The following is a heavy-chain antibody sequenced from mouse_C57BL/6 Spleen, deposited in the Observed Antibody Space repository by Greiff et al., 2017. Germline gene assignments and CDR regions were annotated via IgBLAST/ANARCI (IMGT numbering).Heavy chain of an antibody. V-gene: IGHV1-59*01. J-gene: IGHJ3*01. Sequence: QVQLQQPGAELVRPGTSVKLSCKASGYTFTSYWMHWVKQRPGQGLEWIGVIDPSDSYTNYNQKFKGKDTLTVDTSSSTAYMQLSSLTSEYSAVYDCARLRNWAFAYWGQGTLVTVSA. CDR1: GYTFTSYW. CDR3: ARLRNWAFAY. D-gene: IGHD4-1*01. CDR2: IDPSDSYT.